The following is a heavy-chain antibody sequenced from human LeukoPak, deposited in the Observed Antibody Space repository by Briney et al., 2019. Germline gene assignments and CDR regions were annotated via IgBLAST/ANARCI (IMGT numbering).Heavy chain of an antibody. D-gene: IGHD3-10*01. CDR2: ITYDGYYK. J-gene: IGHJ4*02. CDR1: GFTFTSYG. CDR3: VRDLSGSSDY. V-gene: IGHV3-30*03. Sequence: TGTSLRLSCAASGFTFTSYGMHWVRQAPGKGLEWVALITYDGYYKYYSDSVKGRFTISSDTSKNTLYLQMNSLRAEDTAVYYCVRDLSGSSDYWGQGTLVTVSS.